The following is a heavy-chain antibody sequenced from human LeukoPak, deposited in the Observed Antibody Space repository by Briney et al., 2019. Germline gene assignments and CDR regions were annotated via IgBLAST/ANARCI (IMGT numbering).Heavy chain of an antibody. CDR1: GFTFSNYG. J-gene: IGHJ4*02. Sequence: PGGSLRLSCAASGFTFSNYGMHWVRQAPGKGLEWVAVIWYDGSNKYYVDSVKGRFTISRDNSKNTLFLQMNSLRAEDTAVYYCARGNYDSSGYLDYWGQGTLVTVSS. CDR2: IWYDGSNK. CDR3: ARGNYDSSGYLDY. D-gene: IGHD3-22*01. V-gene: IGHV3-33*01.